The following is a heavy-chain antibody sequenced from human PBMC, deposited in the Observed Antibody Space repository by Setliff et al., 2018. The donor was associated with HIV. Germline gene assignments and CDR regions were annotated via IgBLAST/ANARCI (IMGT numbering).Heavy chain of an antibody. Sequence: EASVKVSCKASGYTFTDYGISWVRQAPGQGLEWMGWISAYNGNTNYAQKLQGRVTMTTDTSTSTAYMELRSLRPDDTAMYYCARWQEAYSYYFDSWGQGTLVTVSS. D-gene: IGHD3-16*01. CDR3: ARWQEAYSYYFDS. J-gene: IGHJ4*02. CDR2: ISAYNGNT. V-gene: IGHV1-18*01. CDR1: GYTFTDYG.